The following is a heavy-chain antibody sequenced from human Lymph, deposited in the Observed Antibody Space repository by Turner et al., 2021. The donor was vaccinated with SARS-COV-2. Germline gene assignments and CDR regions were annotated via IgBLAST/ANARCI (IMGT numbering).Heavy chain of an antibody. CDR1: GYTFTNYA. D-gene: IGHD3-3*01. J-gene: IGHJ4*02. CDR2: INTDNGNP. V-gene: IGHV1-3*04. Sequence: QVQVVQSGAEVKKPGASVKVSCKASGYTFTNYAMHWVRQAPGQRLEWMGWINTDNGNPKYSQKFQGRVTITRDTSASTAYMELSSLRSEDTAVYYWARGKSPLLRFLEWLLSLDYWGQGTLVTVSS. CDR3: ARGKSPLLRFLEWLLSLDY.